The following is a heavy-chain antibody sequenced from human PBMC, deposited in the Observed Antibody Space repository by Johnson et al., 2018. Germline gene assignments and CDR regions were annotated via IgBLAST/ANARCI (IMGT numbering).Heavy chain of an antibody. V-gene: IGHV3-9*01. CDR2: ISWNSGTI. D-gene: IGHD1-26*01. CDR1: GFTFDDYA. J-gene: IGHJ6*03. CDR3: AKDKGTGGTYSEPRGSYYYYYYMDV. Sequence: EVQLVETGGGLVQPGRSLRLSCAASGFTFDDYAMHWVRQAPGKGLEWVSGISWNSGTIAYADSVKGRFTISRDNAKNSLYLQMNSLRAEDTALYYCAKDKGTGGTYSEPRGSYYYYYYMDVWGKGTTVTVSS.